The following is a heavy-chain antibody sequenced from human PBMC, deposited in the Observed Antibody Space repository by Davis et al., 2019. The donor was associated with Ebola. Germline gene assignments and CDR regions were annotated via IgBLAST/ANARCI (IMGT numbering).Heavy chain of an antibody. CDR1: GFTVSSNY. V-gene: IGHV3-53*01. CDR2: IYSGGST. CDR3: ARDRYCTNGVCHRYGMDV. D-gene: IGHD2-8*01. J-gene: IGHJ6*02. Sequence: PGGSLRLSCAASGFTVSSNYMSWVRQAPGKGLEWVSVIYSGGSTYYADSVKGRFTISRDNSKNTLYLQMNSLRAEDTAVYYCARDRYCTNGVCHRYGMDVWGQGTTVTVSS.